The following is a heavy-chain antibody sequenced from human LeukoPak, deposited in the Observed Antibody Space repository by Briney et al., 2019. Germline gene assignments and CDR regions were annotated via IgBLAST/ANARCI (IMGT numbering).Heavy chain of an antibody. D-gene: IGHD2-21*02. CDR1: GGTFSSYA. CDR3: ARGGAYCAGDCSATFDY. V-gene: IGHV1-69*05. J-gene: IGHJ4*02. CDR2: IIPIFGTA. Sequence: SVKVSCKASGGTFSSYAISWVRQAPGQGLEWMGGIIPIFGTANYAQKFQGRVTITTDESTSTAYMELSSLRSEDTAVYYCARGGAYCAGDCSATFDYWGQGTLVTVSS.